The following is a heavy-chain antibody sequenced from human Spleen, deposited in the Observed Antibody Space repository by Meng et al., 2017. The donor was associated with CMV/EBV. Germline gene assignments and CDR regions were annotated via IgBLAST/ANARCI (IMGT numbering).Heavy chain of an antibody. D-gene: IGHD3-22*01. Sequence: SYGMHWVRQAPGKGLEWVAFIRYDGSNKYYADSVKGRFTISRDNSKNTLYLQMNSLRPEDTAVYFCANLNLGNYYDSSGYSPRTPDYWGQGTLVTVSS. CDR1: SYG. J-gene: IGHJ4*02. CDR3: ANLNLGNYYDSSGYSPRTPDY. CDR2: IRYDGSNK. V-gene: IGHV3-30*02.